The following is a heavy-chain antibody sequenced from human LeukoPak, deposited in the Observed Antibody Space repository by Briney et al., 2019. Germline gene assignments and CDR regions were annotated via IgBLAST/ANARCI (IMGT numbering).Heavy chain of an antibody. CDR2: INSPGATI. CDR1: GFTFNNYE. V-gene: IGHV3-48*03. Sequence: GGSLRLSCAASGFTFNNYEMNWVRQAPGKGLEWVAYINSPGATIFYADSVKGRFTISRDNARNSLSLQMNSLRAEDTAIYYCVRDDPGDYWGQGTLLTVSS. CDR3: VRDDPGDY. J-gene: IGHJ4*02.